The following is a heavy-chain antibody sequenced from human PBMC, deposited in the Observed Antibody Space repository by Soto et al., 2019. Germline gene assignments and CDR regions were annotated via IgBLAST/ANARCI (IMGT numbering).Heavy chain of an antibody. J-gene: IGHJ5*01. CDR3: ARGVTGGTYDS. CDR2: LIPIFGKA. Sequence: QVQLVQSGAEVKKPDSSVKVSCTASGGYFSSDAITWVRQPPRQGLEWMGGLIPIFGKATYAQKFQDRVTFTADEATSTAYMELSGLKSEDTAIYYCARGVTGGTYDSWGQGTLVVVSS. D-gene: IGHD1-26*01. CDR1: GGYFSSDA. V-gene: IGHV1-69*01.